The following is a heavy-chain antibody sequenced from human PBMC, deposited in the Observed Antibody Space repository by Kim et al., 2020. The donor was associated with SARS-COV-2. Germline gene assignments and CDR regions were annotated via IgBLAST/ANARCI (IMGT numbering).Heavy chain of an antibody. J-gene: IGHJ4*02. CDR1: GYSISSGYY. D-gene: IGHD2-2*02. V-gene: IGHV4-38-2*02. CDR3: ARDDTRGLTPDY. CDR2: IYHSGST. Sequence: SETLSLTCTVSGYSISSGYYWGWIRQPPGKGLEWIGSIYHSGSTYYNPSLKSRVTISVDTSKNQFPLKLSSVTAADTAVYYCARDDTRGLTPDYWGQGTLVTVSS.